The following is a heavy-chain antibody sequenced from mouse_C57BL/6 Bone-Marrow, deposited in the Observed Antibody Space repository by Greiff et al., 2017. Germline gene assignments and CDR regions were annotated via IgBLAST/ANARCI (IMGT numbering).Heavy chain of an antibody. V-gene: IGHV1-64*01. Sequence: QVQLQQPGAELVKPGASVKLSCKASGYTFTSYWMHWVKQRPGQGLEWIGMIHPNSGSTNYNEKFKSKATLTVDKSSSTAYMQLSSLTSEDSAVYYCARRNFHWYFDVWGTGTTVTVSS. J-gene: IGHJ1*03. CDR3: ARRNFHWYFDV. CDR2: IHPNSGST. CDR1: GYTFTSYW.